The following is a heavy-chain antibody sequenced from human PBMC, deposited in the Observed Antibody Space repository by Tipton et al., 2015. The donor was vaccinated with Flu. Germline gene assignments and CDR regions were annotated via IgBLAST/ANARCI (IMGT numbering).Heavy chain of an antibody. CDR1: GGSFSSGSYY. J-gene: IGHJ4*02. D-gene: IGHD3-10*01. CDR3: ARSHSYSGSGNYPYYFDF. CDR2: IYTTGST. Sequence: TLSLTCSVSGGSFSSGSYYWTWIRQSAGKGLEWIGRIYTTGSTNYNPSLKTRVTLSVDRTENQFSLKLSSVTAADTAVYYCARSHSYSGSGNYPYYFDFWGQGTLVTVSS. V-gene: IGHV4-61*02.